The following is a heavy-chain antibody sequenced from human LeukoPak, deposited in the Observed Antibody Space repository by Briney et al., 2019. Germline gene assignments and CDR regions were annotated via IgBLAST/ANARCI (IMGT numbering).Heavy chain of an antibody. Sequence: GGSLRLSCAASGFTFSTYWMHWVRQAPGKGLVWVSRLNTDGGDTTYADSVKGRFTISRDNAKNPLFLQMNSLRDEDTAMYFCARKMALWGRGTLVTVSS. CDR3: ARKMAL. J-gene: IGHJ4*02. CDR1: GFTFSTYW. CDR2: LNTDGGDT. D-gene: IGHD5-24*01. V-gene: IGHV3-74*01.